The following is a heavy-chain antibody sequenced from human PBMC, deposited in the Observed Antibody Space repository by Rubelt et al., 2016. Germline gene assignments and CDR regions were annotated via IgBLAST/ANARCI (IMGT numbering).Heavy chain of an antibody. V-gene: IGHV4-39*01. CDR3: ARHVGTVVTPADY. D-gene: IGHD4-23*01. CDR2: GST. Sequence: GSTYYNPPLKSRVTISVDTSKNQFSLKLSSVTAADTAVYYCARHVGTVVTPADYWGQGTLVTVSS. J-gene: IGHJ4*02.